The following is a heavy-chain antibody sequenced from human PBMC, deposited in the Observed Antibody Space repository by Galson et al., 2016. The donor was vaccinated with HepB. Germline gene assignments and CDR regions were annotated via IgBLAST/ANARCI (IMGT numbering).Heavy chain of an antibody. Sequence: SETLSLTCTASGGSISSSNYYWAWIRQPPGKGLEWIGSIYYSGSTYYNSPLKSRVTVSVDTSKNQLSLKLSSVTVADTSVYYCARLGKTTTYGAFDIWGQGTMVTVSS. CDR2: IYYSGST. CDR3: ARLGKTTTYGAFDI. CDR1: GGSISSSNYY. J-gene: IGHJ3*02. D-gene: IGHD7-27*01. V-gene: IGHV4-39*01.